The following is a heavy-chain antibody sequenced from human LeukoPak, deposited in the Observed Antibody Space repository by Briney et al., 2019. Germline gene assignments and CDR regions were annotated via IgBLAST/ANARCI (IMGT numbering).Heavy chain of an antibody. Sequence: SETLSLTCTVSGGSISSSSYYWGWIRQPPGKGLEWIGSIYYSGSTYYNPSLKSRVTISVDTSKNQLSLKLSSVTAADTAVYYCARLITGHNWFDPWGQGTLVIVSS. CDR3: ARLITGHNWFDP. CDR2: IYYSGST. D-gene: IGHD3-16*01. CDR1: GGSISSSSYY. J-gene: IGHJ5*02. V-gene: IGHV4-39*01.